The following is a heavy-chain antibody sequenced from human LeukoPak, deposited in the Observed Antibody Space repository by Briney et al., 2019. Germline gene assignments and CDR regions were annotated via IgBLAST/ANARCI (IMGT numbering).Heavy chain of an antibody. CDR1: GYTFTGYY. Sequence: ASVKVSCKASGYTFTGYYMHWVRQAPGQGLEWMGRIIPILGIANYAQKFQGRVTITADKSTSTAYMELSSLRSEDTAVYYCARGPDYGDNRDGAFDIWGQGTMVTVSS. D-gene: IGHD4-17*01. CDR2: IIPILGIA. CDR3: ARGPDYGDNRDGAFDI. J-gene: IGHJ3*02. V-gene: IGHV1-69*04.